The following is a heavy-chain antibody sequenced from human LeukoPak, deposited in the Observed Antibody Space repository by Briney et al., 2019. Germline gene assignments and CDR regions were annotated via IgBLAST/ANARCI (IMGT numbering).Heavy chain of an antibody. Sequence: GGSLGLSCGASGFTFSSYWMNWVRQAPGKGLEWVATIKQDGSDKYYVDSVKGRFTISRDNAKNSLYLQMNSLRAEDTAVYYCASVPRSSSDYWGQGTLVTVSS. V-gene: IGHV3-7*05. CDR3: ASVPRSSSDY. CDR2: IKQDGSDK. D-gene: IGHD3-10*01. CDR1: GFTFSSYW. J-gene: IGHJ4*02.